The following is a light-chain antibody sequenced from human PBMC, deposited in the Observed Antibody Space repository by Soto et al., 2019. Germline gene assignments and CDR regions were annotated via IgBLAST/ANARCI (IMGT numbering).Light chain of an antibody. CDR2: AAS. V-gene: IGKV1-17*01. CDR1: QGIRND. CDR3: LQHSTYPLT. Sequence: DIQMTQFPSTLSASVGDRVTITSRASQGIRNDLGWYQQKPGKAPKRLIYAASSLQSGVPSRFSGSGSGTEFTLAISSLQPEDSATFYCLQHSTYPLTFGQGTKVEIK. J-gene: IGKJ1*01.